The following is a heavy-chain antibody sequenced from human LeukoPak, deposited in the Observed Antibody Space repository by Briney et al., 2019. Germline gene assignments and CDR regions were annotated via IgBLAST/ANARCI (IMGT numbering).Heavy chain of an antibody. CDR1: GGTFSSYG. CDR2: IIPIFGTA. J-gene: IGHJ6*02. D-gene: IGHD6-6*01. V-gene: IGHV1-69*13. CDR3: ARPYSSSSYYYGMDV. Sequence: ASVKVSCKASGGTFSSYGISWVPQAPGQGIEWMGGIIPIFGTANYAQKFQGRVTITADESTSTAYMELSSLRSEDTAVYYCARPYSSSSYYYGMDVWGQGTTVTVSS.